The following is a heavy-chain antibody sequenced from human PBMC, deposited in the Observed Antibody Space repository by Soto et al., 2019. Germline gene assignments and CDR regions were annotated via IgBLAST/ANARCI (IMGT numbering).Heavy chain of an antibody. J-gene: IGHJ6*02. D-gene: IGHD2-15*01. Sequence: TVKVSCKDYGGTFNSYAISWVRQAPGQGLEWMGGIIPIFGTANYAQKFQGRVTITADESTSTAYMELSSLRSEDTAVYYCARDRLLMDVWGQGTTVTVSS. CDR1: GGTFNSYA. CDR2: IIPIFGTA. CDR3: ARDRLLMDV. V-gene: IGHV1-69*13.